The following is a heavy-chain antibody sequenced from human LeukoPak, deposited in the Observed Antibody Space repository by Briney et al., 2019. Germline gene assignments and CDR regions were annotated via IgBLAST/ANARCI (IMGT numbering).Heavy chain of an antibody. CDR2: IDHSRST. J-gene: IGHJ4*02. V-gene: IGHV4-34*01. CDR1: GGSFSGSY. Sequence: SETLSLTCGVYGGSFSGSYWTWIRQPPGKGLEWIGEIDHSRSTNYNPSLKSRVIISLDTYKDQFSLKLSSVTAADTAVYYCARQPTVTTFDSWGQGTLVTVSS. D-gene: IGHD4-17*01. CDR3: ARQPTVTTFDS.